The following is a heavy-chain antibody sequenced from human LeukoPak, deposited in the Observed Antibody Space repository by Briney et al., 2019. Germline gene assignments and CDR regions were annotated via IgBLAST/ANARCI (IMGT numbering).Heavy chain of an antibody. D-gene: IGHD6-19*01. V-gene: IGHV3-23*01. Sequence: GGSLRLSCAASGFALSSYAMNWVRQAPGKGLEWVSGISGTSGTTYYAESVKGRFTISRDNSKNTLFLQMNSLRTEDTAIYYCAKGGSGWGVDCWGQGTLVTVSS. CDR1: GFALSSYA. CDR2: ISGTSGTT. J-gene: IGHJ4*02. CDR3: AKGGSGWGVDC.